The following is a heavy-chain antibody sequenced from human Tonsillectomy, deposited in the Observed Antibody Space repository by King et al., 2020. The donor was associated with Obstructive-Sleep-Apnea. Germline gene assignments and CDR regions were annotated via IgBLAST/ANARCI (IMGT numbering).Heavy chain of an antibody. CDR3: TTADEVLGT. J-gene: IGHJ5*02. D-gene: IGHD1-26*01. V-gene: IGHV3-15*01. Sequence: VQLVESGGGLVKPGGSLRLSCAASGFTFSNAWMSWVRQAPGKGLEWVGRIKSKTDSGTTDYAAPVKGRFTISRDDSKNTLYLQMNSLKTEDTAVYYCTTADEVLGTWGQGTLVTVSS. CDR1: GFTFSNAW. CDR2: IKSKTDSGTT.